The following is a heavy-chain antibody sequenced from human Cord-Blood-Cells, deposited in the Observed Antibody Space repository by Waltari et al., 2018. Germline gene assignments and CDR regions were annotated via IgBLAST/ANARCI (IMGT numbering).Heavy chain of an antibody. J-gene: IGHJ4*02. CDR1: GGSFSGYY. D-gene: IGHD6-6*01. CDR2: INHSGST. V-gene: IGHV4-34*01. Sequence: QVQLQQWGAGLLKPSETLSLTCAVYGGSFSGYYWSWIRQPPGKGLEWIGEINHSGSTNYNPSLKSRVTISVDTSKNQFSLKLSSVTAADTAVYYWARSSSIAARGCDYWGQGTLVTVSS. CDR3: ARSSSIAARGCDY.